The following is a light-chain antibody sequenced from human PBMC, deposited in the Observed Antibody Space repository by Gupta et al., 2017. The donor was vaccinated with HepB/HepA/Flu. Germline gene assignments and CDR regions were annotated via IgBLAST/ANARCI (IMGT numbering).Light chain of an antibody. CDR1: SSDIGAYNF. Sequence: QSALTQPASVSGSPGQSITISCTGTSSDIGAYNFVSWHRQHPGEAPKLSIYDVRNRPSGVSNRFSGSKSGNTASLTISGLQAEDEADYYCCSYTTSSTLEVFGTGTKLTGL. CDR3: CSYTTSSTLEV. J-gene: IGLJ1*01. CDR2: DVR. V-gene: IGLV2-14*03.